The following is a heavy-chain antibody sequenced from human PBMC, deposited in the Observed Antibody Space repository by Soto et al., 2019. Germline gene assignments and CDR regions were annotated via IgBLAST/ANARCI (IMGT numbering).Heavy chain of an antibody. CDR2: INPNSGGT. D-gene: IGHD6-6*01. J-gene: IGHJ6*02. Sequence: ASVKVSCKASGYTFTGYYMHWVRQAPGQGLEWMGWINPNSGGTNYAQKFQGWVTMTRDTSISTAYMELSRLRSDDTAVYYCATGGSSSIPYYYYGMDVWGQGTTVTVSS. CDR1: GYTFTGYY. V-gene: IGHV1-2*04. CDR3: ATGGSSSIPYYYYGMDV.